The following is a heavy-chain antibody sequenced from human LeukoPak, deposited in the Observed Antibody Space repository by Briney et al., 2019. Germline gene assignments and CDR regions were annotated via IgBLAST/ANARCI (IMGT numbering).Heavy chain of an antibody. CDR3: AKDLYTSSWNQNGAFDI. Sequence: GGSLRLSCAASGFTFSSYRVNWVRQAPEKGLEWVSFISSSSSYLYYADSVKGRFTISRDNAKNSLYLQMNSLRAEDTAVYYCAKDLYTSSWNQNGAFDIWGQGTMVTVSS. CDR2: ISSSSSYL. CDR1: GFTFSSYR. D-gene: IGHD6-13*01. V-gene: IGHV3-21*01. J-gene: IGHJ3*02.